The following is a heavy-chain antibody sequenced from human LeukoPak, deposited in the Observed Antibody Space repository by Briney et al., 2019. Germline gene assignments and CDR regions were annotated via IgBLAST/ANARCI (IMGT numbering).Heavy chain of an antibody. CDR2: ISAYNGNT. D-gene: IGHD1-1*01. CDR3: ARQAAGSSLPLY. V-gene: IGHV1-18*04. Sequence: ASVKVSCKASGYTFTGYYMHWVRQAPGQGLEWMGWISAYNGNTNYAQKLQGRVTMTTDTSTSTAYMELRSLRSDDTAVYYCARQAAGSSLPLYWGQGTLVTVSS. CDR1: GYTFTGYY. J-gene: IGHJ4*02.